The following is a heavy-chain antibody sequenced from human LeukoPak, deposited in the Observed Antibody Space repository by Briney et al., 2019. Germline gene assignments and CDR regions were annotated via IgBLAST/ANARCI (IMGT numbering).Heavy chain of an antibody. CDR3: ARARRSGGSCYIDC. D-gene: IGHD2-15*01. CDR1: GFIFSSHW. CDR2: INQDGSEK. J-gene: IGHJ4*02. Sequence: PGGSLRLSCAASGFIFSSHWMNWVRQAPGKGLEWVAHINQDGSEKYYVDSVKGRFTISRDNAKNSLYLQMNSLRAEDTALYYGARARRSGGSCYIDCWGQGTLVTVSS. V-gene: IGHV3-7*01.